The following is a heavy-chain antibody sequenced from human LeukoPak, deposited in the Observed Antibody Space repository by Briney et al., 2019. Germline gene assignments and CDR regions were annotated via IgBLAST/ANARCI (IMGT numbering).Heavy chain of an antibody. V-gene: IGHV1-69*05. CDR3: ARDNRIAVAGSWFDP. D-gene: IGHD6-19*01. CDR2: IIPIFGTA. Sequence: ASVKVSCKASGGTFSSYAISWVRQAPGQGLEWMGRIIPIFGTANYAQKFQGGVTITTDESTSTAYMELSSLRSEDTAVYYCARDNRIAVAGSWFDPWGQGTLVTVSS. CDR1: GGTFSSYA. J-gene: IGHJ5*02.